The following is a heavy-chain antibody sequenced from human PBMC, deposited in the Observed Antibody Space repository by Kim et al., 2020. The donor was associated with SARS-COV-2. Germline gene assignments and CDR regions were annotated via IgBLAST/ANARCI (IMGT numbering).Heavy chain of an antibody. V-gene: IGHV3-73*01. J-gene: IGHJ6*03. CDR1: GFTFSGSA. CDR2: IRSKANSYAT. CDR3: TRLETPRYYYYYMDV. Sequence: GGSLRLSCAASGFTFSGSAMHWVRQASGKGLEWVGRIRSKANSYATAYAASVKGRFTISRDDSKNTAYLQMNSLKTEDTAVYYCTRLETPRYYYYYMDVWGKGTTVTVSS.